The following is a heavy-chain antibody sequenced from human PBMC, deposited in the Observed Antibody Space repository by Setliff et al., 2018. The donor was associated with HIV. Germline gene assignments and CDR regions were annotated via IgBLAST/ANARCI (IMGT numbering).Heavy chain of an antibody. CDR1: GYTFTNYD. D-gene: IGHD2-21*01. Sequence: ASVKVSCKSSGYTFTNYDINWVRQAAGQGLEWMGWMNPNSGNTGYAQKFQGRVTMTRSTSITTAYMELSSLRSEGTAVYYCARAIPDYGDYWGQGTLVTVSS. J-gene: IGHJ4*02. CDR3: ARAIPDYGDY. CDR2: MNPNSGNT. V-gene: IGHV1-8*02.